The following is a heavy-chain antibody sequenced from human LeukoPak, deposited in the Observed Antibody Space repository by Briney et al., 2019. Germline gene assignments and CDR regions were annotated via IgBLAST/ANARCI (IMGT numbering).Heavy chain of an antibody. CDR3: ATTLYSGIYGDAFDI. J-gene: IGHJ3*02. D-gene: IGHD1-26*01. Sequence: PGESLKISCQGSGYSFTTYWIGWVRQMPGKGLEWMGIIYPADFEIRYSPSFQGQVTISADKSISTAYLHWDSLKASDTAMYYCATTLYSGIYGDAFDIWGQGTMVTVSS. V-gene: IGHV5-51*03. CDR1: GYSFTTYW. CDR2: IYPADFEI.